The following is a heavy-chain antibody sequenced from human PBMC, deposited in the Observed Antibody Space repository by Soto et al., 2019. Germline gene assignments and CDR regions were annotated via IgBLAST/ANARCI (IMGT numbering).Heavy chain of an antibody. V-gene: IGHV4-39*01. CDR2: IYYSGST. D-gene: IGHD5-18*01. Sequence: PSETLSLTCTVSGGSISSSSYYWGWIRQPPGKGLEWIGSIYYSGSTYYNPSLKSRVTISVDTSKNQFSLKLSSVTAADTAVYYCARHGGGLDTAMVNDFDYWGQGTLVTVSS. CDR1: GGSISSSSYY. J-gene: IGHJ4*02. CDR3: ARHGGGLDTAMVNDFDY.